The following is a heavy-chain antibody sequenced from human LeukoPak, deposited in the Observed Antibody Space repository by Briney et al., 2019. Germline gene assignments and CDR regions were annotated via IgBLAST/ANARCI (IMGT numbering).Heavy chain of an antibody. CDR2: INPNSGGT. V-gene: IGHV1-2*04. CDR3: ARGRGVYYYGSGSYYNPWDY. CDR1: GYTFTGYY. Sequence: ASVKVSCKASGYTFTGYYMHWVRRAPGQGLEWMGWINPNSGGTNYAQKFQGWVTMTRDTSISTAYMELSRLRSDDTAVYYCARGRGVYYYGSGSYYNPWDYWGQGTLVTVSS. D-gene: IGHD3-10*01. J-gene: IGHJ4*02.